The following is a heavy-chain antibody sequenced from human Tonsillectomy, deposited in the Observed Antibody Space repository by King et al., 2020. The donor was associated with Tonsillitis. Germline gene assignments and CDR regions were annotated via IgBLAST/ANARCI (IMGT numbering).Heavy chain of an antibody. D-gene: IGHD6-19*01. CDR2: SYTTGST. CDR1: DGFISSYF. V-gene: IGHV4-4*07. J-gene: IGHJ6*02. Sequence: QLQESGPGLVKPSEALSLTCTVSDGFISSYFWSWIRQPAGKGLEWIGRSYTTGSTTYNSSLKSRVTMSLDTSKKQFSLKLTSVTAADTAVSYCASGQWPLYGMDVWGQGTTVTVSS. CDR3: ASGQWPLYGMDV.